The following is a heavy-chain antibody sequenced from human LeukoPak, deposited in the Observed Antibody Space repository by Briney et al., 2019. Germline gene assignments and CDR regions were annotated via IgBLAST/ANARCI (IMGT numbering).Heavy chain of an antibody. CDR1: GYSFTSYW. Sequence: GESLKISCKGSGYSFTSYWISWVRQMPGKGLEWMGRIDPSDSYTNYSPSFQGHVTISADKSISTAYLQWSSLKASDTAMYYCARVVAATTWFDPWGQGTLVTVSS. V-gene: IGHV5-10-1*01. CDR3: ARVVAATTWFDP. CDR2: IDPSDSYT. D-gene: IGHD2-15*01. J-gene: IGHJ5*02.